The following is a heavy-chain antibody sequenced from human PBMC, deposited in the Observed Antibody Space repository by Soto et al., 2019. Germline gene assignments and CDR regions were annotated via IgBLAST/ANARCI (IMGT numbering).Heavy chain of an antibody. V-gene: IGHV1-18*04. CDR3: ARGTVTSGRWFGP. Sequence: ASVKVSCKASASTFTGYTINSVRQAPGQGLEWMGWISTFNGNTKYAGNFEGRVTMTTNTSTTTAYMELTSLTFDGTAVYFCARGTVTSGRWFGPWGQGTLVTVSS. CDR1: ASTFTGYT. J-gene: IGHJ5*02. D-gene: IGHD4-17*01. CDR2: ISTFNGNT.